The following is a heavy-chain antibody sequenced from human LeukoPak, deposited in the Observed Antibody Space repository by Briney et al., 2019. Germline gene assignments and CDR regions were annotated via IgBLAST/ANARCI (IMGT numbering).Heavy chain of an antibody. CDR2: ITNGGGGT. V-gene: IGHV3-23*01. CDR1: GFTFSTYA. J-gene: IGHJ4*02. D-gene: IGHD1-14*01. CDR3: AKDKPGTFDY. Sequence: GGPLRLSCAASGFTFSTYAMDWVRQAPGKGLEWVSAITNGGGGTYYADSVKGRFTISRDNSKNTVYLQMDSLRAEDTAVYYCAKDKPGTFDYWGQGALVTVSS.